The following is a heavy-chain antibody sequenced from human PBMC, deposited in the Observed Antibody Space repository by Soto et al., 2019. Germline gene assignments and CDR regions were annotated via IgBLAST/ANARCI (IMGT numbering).Heavy chain of an antibody. CDR3: ARESGGTTATLDYYYFYMDV. Sequence: QVQLVQSGAEVKKPGASVKVSCKASGYAFSQFYIHWMRQAPGQGLEWMGWINPNSGRTKFAQNFQGWVTMTRDTSINTVYMDRIGLRSDATAVYYCARESGGTTATLDYYYFYMDVWGKGTTVTVSS. V-gene: IGHV1-2*04. CDR2: INPNSGRT. D-gene: IGHD4-17*01. J-gene: IGHJ6*03. CDR1: GYAFSQFY.